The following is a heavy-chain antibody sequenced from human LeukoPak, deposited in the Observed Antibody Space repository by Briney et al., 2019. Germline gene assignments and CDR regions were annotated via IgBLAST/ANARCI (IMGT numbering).Heavy chain of an antibody. CDR1: GFTFSSYF. CDR2: ISGSGSDT. D-gene: IGHD1-26*01. J-gene: IGHJ4*02. CDR3: AKSYSGATRHCDY. Sequence: GGSLRLSCAASGFTFSSYFMNWVRQAPGRGLEWVSSISGSGSDTYNADSVKGRFTISKDNSRNTLYLQMNSQRAEDTAVYYCAKSYSGATRHCDYWGQGTLVTVSS. V-gene: IGHV3-23*01.